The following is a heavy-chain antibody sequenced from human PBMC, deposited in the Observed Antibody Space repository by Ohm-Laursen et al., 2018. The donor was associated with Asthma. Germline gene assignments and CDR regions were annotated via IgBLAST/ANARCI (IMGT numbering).Heavy chain of an antibody. CDR1: GGSINSGGYY. D-gene: IGHD3-3*01. J-gene: IGHJ5*02. CDR2: IYYSGST. V-gene: IGHV4-31*03. Sequence: SQTLSLTCTVSGGSINSGGYYWSWIRQHPGKGLEWIGYIYYSGSTYYNPSLKSRVTISVDKSKNQFSLKLSSVTAADTAVYYCARVSYDFWSGSSFDPWGQGTLVTVSS. CDR3: ARVSYDFWSGSSFDP.